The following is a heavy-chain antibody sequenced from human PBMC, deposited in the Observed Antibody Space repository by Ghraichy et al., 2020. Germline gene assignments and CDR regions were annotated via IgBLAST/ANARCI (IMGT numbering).Heavy chain of an antibody. CDR1: GFTFSSYW. Sequence: GGSLRLSCAASGFTFSSYWMHWVRHAPGKGLVWVSSINSDGSSTSYADSVKGRFTISRDNAKNTLYLQMNSLSAEDTAVYYCGRDREMGGDSGYATDYWGQGTLVTVSS. V-gene: IGHV3-74*01. CDR2: INSDGSST. CDR3: GRDREMGGDSGYATDY. J-gene: IGHJ4*02. D-gene: IGHD5-12*01.